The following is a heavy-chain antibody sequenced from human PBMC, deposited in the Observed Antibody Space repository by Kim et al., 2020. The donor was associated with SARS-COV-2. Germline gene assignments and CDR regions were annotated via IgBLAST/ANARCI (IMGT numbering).Heavy chain of an antibody. Sequence: SETLSLTCTVSGGSISSSSYYWGWIRQPPGKGLEWIGSIYYSGSTYYNPSLKSRVTISVDTSKNQFSLKLSSVTAADTAVYYCARAIAAAGYYYYYGMDVWGQGTTVTVSS. CDR1: GGSISSSSYY. V-gene: IGHV4-39*01. CDR2: IYYSGST. CDR3: ARAIAAAGYYYYYGMDV. J-gene: IGHJ6*02. D-gene: IGHD6-13*01.